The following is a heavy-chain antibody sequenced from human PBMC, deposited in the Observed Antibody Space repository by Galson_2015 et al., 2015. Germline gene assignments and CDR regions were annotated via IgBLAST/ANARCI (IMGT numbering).Heavy chain of an antibody. V-gene: IGHV5-51*01. CDR3: ARQVKGPTYYYYGMDV. Sequence: QSGAEVKKPGESLQISCKGSGYSFTSYWIGWVRQMPGKGLEWMGIIYPGDSGTRYSPSFQGQVTISADKSISTAYLQWSSLKASDTAMYYCARQVKGPTYYYYGMDVWGQGTTVTVSS. CDR1: GYSFTSYW. CDR2: IYPGDSGT. D-gene: IGHD2-21*01. J-gene: IGHJ6*02.